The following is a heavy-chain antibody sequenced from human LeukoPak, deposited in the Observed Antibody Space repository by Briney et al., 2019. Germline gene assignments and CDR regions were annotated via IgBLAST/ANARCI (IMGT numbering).Heavy chain of an antibody. Sequence: PGGSLRLSCAASGFTFSSYGMHWVRQAPDKGLEWVAFIRSDGSIKYYTESVKGRFTISRDNSKNTLYLQMNSLRAEDTAVYYCAKDEVFSSAWYFDYWGQGTLVTVPS. CDR1: GFTFSSYG. J-gene: IGHJ4*02. CDR3: AKDEVFSSAWYFDY. V-gene: IGHV3-30*02. CDR2: IRSDGSIK. D-gene: IGHD6-19*01.